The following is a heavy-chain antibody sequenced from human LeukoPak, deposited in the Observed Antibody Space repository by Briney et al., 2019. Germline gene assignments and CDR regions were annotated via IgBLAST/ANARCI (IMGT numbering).Heavy chain of an antibody. J-gene: IGHJ4*02. Sequence: GGSLRLSCAASGFTFSASPIHWVRQASGKGLEWVGHIRSKVNSYATAYAASVKGRFTISRDNSENTLYLQMNSLRDEDTAVYYCAKDWNGYNPPFDYWGQGTLVTVSS. CDR3: AKDWNGYNPPFDY. D-gene: IGHD5-24*01. CDR1: GFTFSASP. V-gene: IGHV3-73*01. CDR2: IRSKVNSYAT.